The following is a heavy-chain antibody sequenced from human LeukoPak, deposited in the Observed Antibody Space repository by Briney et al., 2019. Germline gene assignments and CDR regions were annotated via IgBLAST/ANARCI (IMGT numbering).Heavy chain of an antibody. D-gene: IGHD5-12*01. V-gene: IGHV3-33*01. J-gene: IGHJ4*02. Sequence: PGGSLRLSCAASGFTFNSYDMHWIRQAPGKGLEWVALIWYDGSNKYYPDSVKGRFTISRDNAKNSLYLQMNSLRAEDTAVYYCARLYSGYDYSYFDYWGQGTLVTVSS. CDR3: ARLYSGYDYSYFDY. CDR1: GFTFNSYD. CDR2: IWYDGSNK.